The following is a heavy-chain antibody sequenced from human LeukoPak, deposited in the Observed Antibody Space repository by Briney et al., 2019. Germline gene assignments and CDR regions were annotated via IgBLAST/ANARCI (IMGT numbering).Heavy chain of an antibody. Sequence: ASVKVSCKASGYTFTGYYMHWVRQAPGQGLEWMGWINPNSGGTNYAQKFQGRVAMTRDTSISTAYMELSRLRSDDTAVYYCARDRFGSPGAFDIWGQGTMVTVSS. D-gene: IGHD3-10*01. V-gene: IGHV1-2*02. CDR1: GYTFTGYY. J-gene: IGHJ3*02. CDR3: ARDRFGSPGAFDI. CDR2: INPNSGGT.